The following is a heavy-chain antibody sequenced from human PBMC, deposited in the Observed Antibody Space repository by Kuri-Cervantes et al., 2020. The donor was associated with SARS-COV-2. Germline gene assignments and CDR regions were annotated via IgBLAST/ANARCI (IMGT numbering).Heavy chain of an antibody. J-gene: IGHJ4*02. V-gene: IGHV3-73*01. CDR1: GFTFSGSA. Sequence: GESLKISCAAPGFTFSGSAMHWVRQASGKGLEWLGRIRSKANNNTTAYAASVKGRFTISRDDSKNTAYLQMDSLKSEDTAVYYCTRGDYNSDYWGQGTLVTVSS. CDR3: TRGDYNSDY. CDR2: IRSKANNNTT. D-gene: IGHD4-17*01.